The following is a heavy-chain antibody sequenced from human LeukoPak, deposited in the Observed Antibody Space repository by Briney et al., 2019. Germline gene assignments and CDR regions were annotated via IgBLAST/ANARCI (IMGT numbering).Heavy chain of an antibody. CDR2: INPNSGGT. CDR3: ARDQITIFGTRYYMDV. J-gene: IGHJ6*03. Sequence: ASVKVSSKASGYTFTGYYMHWVRHAPGQGLEWMGWINPNSGGTNYAQKFQGRVTMTRDTSISTAYMELSRLRSDDTAVYYCARDQITIFGTRYYMDVWGKGTTVTVSS. V-gene: IGHV1-2*02. CDR1: GYTFTGYY. D-gene: IGHD3-3*01.